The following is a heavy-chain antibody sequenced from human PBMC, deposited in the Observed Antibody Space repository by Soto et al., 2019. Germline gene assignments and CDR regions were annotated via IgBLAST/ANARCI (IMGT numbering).Heavy chain of an antibody. CDR2: INPNDGST. Sequence: ASVKVSCKASGYSFTNYYMHWVRQAPGQGLEWMGIINPNDGSTSCAQKFQGRVTMTRDTSTSTVYMELSSLRSEDTAVYYCARATEGGFNFDYWGQGTLVTVSS. V-gene: IGHV1-46*03. CDR1: GYSFTNYY. CDR3: ARATEGGFNFDY. J-gene: IGHJ4*02.